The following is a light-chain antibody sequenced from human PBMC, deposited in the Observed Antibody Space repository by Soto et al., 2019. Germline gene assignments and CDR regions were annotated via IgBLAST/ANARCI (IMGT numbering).Light chain of an antibody. CDR1: NIGSKN. CDR3: QVWDSSTLV. V-gene: IGLV3-9*01. J-gene: IGLJ2*01. CDR2: RDS. Sequence: SYELTQPLSVSVALGQTARITCGGNNIGSKNVHWYQQKPGQAPVLVIYRDSNRPSGIPERFSGSNSGNMATLTISRAQAGDEADYYCQVWDSSTLVFGGGTKLTVL.